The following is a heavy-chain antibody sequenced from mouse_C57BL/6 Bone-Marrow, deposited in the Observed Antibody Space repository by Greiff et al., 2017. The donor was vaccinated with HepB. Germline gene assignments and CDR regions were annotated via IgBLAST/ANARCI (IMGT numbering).Heavy chain of an antibody. D-gene: IGHD4-1*01. V-gene: IGHV1-50*01. CDR2: IDPSDSYT. CDR3: ARGANWDDYFDY. J-gene: IGHJ2*01. Sequence: QVQLQQPGAELVKPGASVKLSRKASGYTFTSYWMQWVKQRPGQGLEWIGEIDPSDSYTNYNQKFKGKATLTVDTSSSTAYMQLSSLTSEDSAVYYCARGANWDDYFDYWGQGTTLTVSS. CDR1: GYTFTSYW.